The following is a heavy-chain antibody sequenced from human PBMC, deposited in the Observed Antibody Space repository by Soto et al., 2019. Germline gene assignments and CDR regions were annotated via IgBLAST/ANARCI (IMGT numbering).Heavy chain of an antibody. CDR2: INGDGSGT. J-gene: IGHJ4*02. V-gene: IGHV3-74*01. Sequence: EVQLVESGGGLVQPGGSLRLSCAASGFTFSGSWMHWVRQAPGKGLVWVSRINGDGSGTIYADFVKGRFTISRDDAKNTLFLQMNGLRAEDTAVYYCARGIFGSGTANDYWGQGTLVTVSS. CDR1: GFTFSGSW. D-gene: IGHD3-10*01. CDR3: ARGIFGSGTANDY.